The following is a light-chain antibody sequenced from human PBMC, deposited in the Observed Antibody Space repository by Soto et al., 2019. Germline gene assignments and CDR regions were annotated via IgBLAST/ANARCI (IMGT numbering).Light chain of an antibody. J-gene: IGKJ4*01. V-gene: IGKV1-5*01. Sequence: DIQMTQSPSTLSSSVGDRVTITCRASQSISRGLAWYQQKPGTAPKVLIYHASNLQSGVPSRFSGSGYGTEFTLTISSLQPDDFATYYCQQYRSFSPLTFGGGTKVDIK. CDR2: HAS. CDR1: QSISRG. CDR3: QQYRSFSPLT.